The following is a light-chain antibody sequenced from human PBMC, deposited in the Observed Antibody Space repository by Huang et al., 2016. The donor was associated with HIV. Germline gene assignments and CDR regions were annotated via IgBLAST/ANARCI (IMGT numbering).Light chain of an antibody. V-gene: IGKV1-6*01. CDR2: AAF. CDR1: QDIRND. CDR3: LQDYNYPST. J-gene: IGKJ2*01. Sequence: AIQMTQSPSSLSASVGDRVTITCRASQDIRNDLGWYQQRPGKVPRLLIYAAFNLQSGVPSRFSGSVSVTDFTLTISDLRPEDFATYYCLQDYNYPSTFGLGTKLEL.